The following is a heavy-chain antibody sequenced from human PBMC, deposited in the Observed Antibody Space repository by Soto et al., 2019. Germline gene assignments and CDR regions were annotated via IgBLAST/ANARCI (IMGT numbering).Heavy chain of an antibody. CDR3: ARDGGSYSGIDF. D-gene: IGHD1-26*01. V-gene: IGHV4-39*07. CDR1: GGPIRSSSHS. Sequence: SETLSLTCTVSGGPIRSSSHSWDWIRQSPGTGLEWIGSIDESGNTYYNPSLKSRVSISIDTSKNQFSLKLMSVTAADTAVYYCARDGGSYSGIDFWGQGTLVTVSS. J-gene: IGHJ4*02. CDR2: IDESGNT.